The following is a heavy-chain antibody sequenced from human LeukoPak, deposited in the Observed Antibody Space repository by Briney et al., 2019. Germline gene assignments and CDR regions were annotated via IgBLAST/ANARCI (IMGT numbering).Heavy chain of an antibody. CDR3: ARVGPKGQPRAYYYYYYMDV. V-gene: IGHV4-34*01. CDR2: INHSGST. CDR1: GGSFSGYY. D-gene: IGHD6-13*01. J-gene: IGHJ6*03. Sequence: PSETLSLTCAVYGGSFSGYYWSWLRQPPGKGLEWIGEINHSGSTNYNPSLTSRVTISVDTSKNQFSLKLSSVTAADTAVYYCARVGPKGQPRAYYYYYYMDVWGKGTTVTVSS.